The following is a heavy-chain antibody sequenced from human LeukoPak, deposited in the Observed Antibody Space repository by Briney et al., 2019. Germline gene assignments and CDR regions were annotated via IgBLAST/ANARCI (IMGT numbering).Heavy chain of an antibody. CDR3: ARDRPGSYWYFDL. Sequence: SGTLSLTCAVSGGSISSSNWWSWVRQPPGKGLEWIGEIYHSGSTNYNPSLKSRVTISVDKSKNYFSLKLNSVIAADTAVYYCARDRPGSYWYFDLWGRGTLVTVSS. V-gene: IGHV4-4*02. J-gene: IGHJ2*01. CDR1: GGSISSSNW. D-gene: IGHD3-10*01. CDR2: IYHSGST.